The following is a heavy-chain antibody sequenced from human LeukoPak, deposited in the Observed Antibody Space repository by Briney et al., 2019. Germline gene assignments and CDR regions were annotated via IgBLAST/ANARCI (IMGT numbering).Heavy chain of an antibody. D-gene: IGHD2-2*01. V-gene: IGHV3-23*01. J-gene: IGHJ6*03. Sequence: PGGSLRLSCAASGFTFSSYAMTWVRQAPGKGLEWVSSIRGSGDSTYYADSVKGRFTISRDNSKNTLYLQMNSLRAEDTAVYYCAKYAGDLGYCSSTSCSEAYYYYMDVWGKGTTVTVSS. CDR2: IRGSGDST. CDR1: GFTFSSYA. CDR3: AKYAGDLGYCSSTSCSEAYYYYMDV.